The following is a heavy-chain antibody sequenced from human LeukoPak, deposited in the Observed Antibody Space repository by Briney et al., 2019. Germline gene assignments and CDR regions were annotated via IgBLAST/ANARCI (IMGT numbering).Heavy chain of an antibody. D-gene: IGHD3-22*01. V-gene: IGHV3-48*03. CDR3: ARDLSPIVVVGGY. CDR2: ISSSGSTI. J-gene: IGHJ4*02. CDR1: GFTFSSYE. Sequence: GGSLRLSCAASGFTFSSYEMNWVRKAPGKGLEWVSYISSSGSTIYYADSVKGRFTISRDNAKNSLYLQMNSLRAEDTAVYYCARDLSPIVVVGGYWGQGTLVTVSS.